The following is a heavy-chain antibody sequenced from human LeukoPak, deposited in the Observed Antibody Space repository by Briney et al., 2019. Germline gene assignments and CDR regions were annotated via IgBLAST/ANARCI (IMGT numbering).Heavy chain of an antibody. CDR1: GITLSNYG. D-gene: IGHD3-22*01. Sequence: GGSLRLSCAVSGITLSNYGMSWVRQVPGKGLEWVAGISGSGGATNYADSVKGRFTISRDNPKNTLYLQMNSLRVEDTAVYFCAKRGVVIRVILVGFHKEAYYFDSWGQGALVTVSS. V-gene: IGHV3-23*01. CDR2: ISGSGGAT. J-gene: IGHJ4*02. CDR3: AKRGVVIRVILVGFHKEAYYFDS.